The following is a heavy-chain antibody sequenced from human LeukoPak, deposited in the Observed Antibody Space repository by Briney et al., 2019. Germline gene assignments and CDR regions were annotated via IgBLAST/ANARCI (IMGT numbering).Heavy chain of an antibody. CDR2: IYHSGST. CDR1: SGSVNSSNW. D-gene: IGHD4-17*01. Sequence: ASETLSLTCAVSSGSVNSSNWLSWVRQPPGKWLEWIGEIYHSGSTTYNPSLKSRVTISVAKSKNQFSLKLSSVTAADTAVYYCARVAGGPVFTVTTFGYNYGMDVWGEGTTVTVSS. J-gene: IGHJ6*04. CDR3: ARVAGGPVFTVTTFGYNYGMDV. V-gene: IGHV4-4*02.